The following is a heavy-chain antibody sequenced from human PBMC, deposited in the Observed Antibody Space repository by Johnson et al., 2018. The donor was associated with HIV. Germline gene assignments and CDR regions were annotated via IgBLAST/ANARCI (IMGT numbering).Heavy chain of an antibody. CDR3: ARDPYTSAGNPFDI. V-gene: IGHV3-30*03. D-gene: IGHD3-10*01. CDR1: GFTFSSYG. CDR2: ISYDGSNK. Sequence: QVQLVESGGGVVQPGRSLRLSCAASGFTFSSYGMHWVRQAPGKGLEWVAVISYDGSNKYYADSVKGRFTISRDNSKNTLFLQMNSLRAEDTAVYYCARDPYTSAGNPFDIWGQGTRVTVS. J-gene: IGHJ3*02.